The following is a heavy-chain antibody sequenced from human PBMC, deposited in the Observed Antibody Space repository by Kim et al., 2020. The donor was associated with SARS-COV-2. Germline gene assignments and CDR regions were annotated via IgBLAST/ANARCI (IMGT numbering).Heavy chain of an antibody. Sequence: SQTLSLTCTVSGGSISSYYWSWIRQPPGKGLEWIGYIYYSGSTNYNPSLKSRVTISVDTSKNQFSLKLSSVTAADTAVYYCARHVPYYDFWSGFDYWGQGTLVTVSS. CDR3: ARHVPYYDFWSGFDY. J-gene: IGHJ4*02. D-gene: IGHD3-3*01. CDR2: IYYSGST. V-gene: IGHV4-59*08. CDR1: GGSISSYY.